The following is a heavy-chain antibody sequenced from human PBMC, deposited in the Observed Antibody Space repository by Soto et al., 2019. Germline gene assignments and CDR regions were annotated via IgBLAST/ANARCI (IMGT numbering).Heavy chain of an antibody. J-gene: IGHJ3*02. V-gene: IGHV3-53*04. D-gene: IGHD3-9*01. CDR3: EKAIADFDYIRSKVGKGFDI. Sequence: EVQLVESGGGLVQPGGSLRLSCAASGFTVSSNYMSWVRQAPGKGLEWVSVLYSDDKTYYADSVKGRFTISRHNSNNKLYNQKNSLGVEDTDLYYCEKAIADFDYIRSKVGKGFDIWGQGKGITVAS. CDR2: LYSDDKT. CDR1: GFTVSSNY.